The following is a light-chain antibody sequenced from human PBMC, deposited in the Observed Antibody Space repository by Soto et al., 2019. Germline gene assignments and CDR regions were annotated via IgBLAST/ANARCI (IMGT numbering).Light chain of an antibody. CDR3: SSYTSSSTNWV. V-gene: IGLV2-14*01. J-gene: IGLJ3*02. CDR1: SSDVGGYNY. CDR2: DVS. Sequence: QAVVTQPASVSGSPGQSITISCTGTSSDVGGYNYVSWYQQHPGKAPKLMIYDVSNRPSGVSNRFSGSKSGNTASLTISGLQAEDEADYYCSSYTSSSTNWVSGGGTKLTVL.